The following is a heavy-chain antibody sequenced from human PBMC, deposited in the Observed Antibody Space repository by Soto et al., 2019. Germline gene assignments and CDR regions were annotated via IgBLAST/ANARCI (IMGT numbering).Heavy chain of an antibody. J-gene: IGHJ5*02. CDR3: AREHYYDSSGYYRWFDP. CDR1: GDSVSSNSAA. D-gene: IGHD3-22*01. Sequence: SQTLSLTCAISGDSVSSNSAAWNWIRQSPSRGLEWLGRTYYRSKWYNDYAVSVKSRITINPDTSKNQFSLQLNSVTPEDTAVYYCAREHYYDSSGYYRWFDPWGQGTLVTVSS. CDR2: TYYRSKWYN. V-gene: IGHV6-1*01.